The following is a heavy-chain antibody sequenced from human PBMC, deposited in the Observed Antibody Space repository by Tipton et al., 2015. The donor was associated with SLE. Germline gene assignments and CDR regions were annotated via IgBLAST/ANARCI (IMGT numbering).Heavy chain of an antibody. Sequence: SLRLSCAASGFTLSGYWMHWVRQAPGKGLVWVSRSKGDGSSTNYADSVKGRFTISRDNAKNTLYLQMNSLRAEDTAVYYCTKTDWFDPWGQGTLVIVSS. D-gene: IGHD2-21*02. CDR1: GFTLSGYW. CDR2: SKGDGSST. CDR3: TKTDWFDP. J-gene: IGHJ5*02. V-gene: IGHV3-74*01.